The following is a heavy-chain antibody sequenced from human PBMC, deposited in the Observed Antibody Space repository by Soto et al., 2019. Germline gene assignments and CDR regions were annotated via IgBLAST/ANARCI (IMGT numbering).Heavy chain of an antibody. Sequence: QVQLVESGGGVVQPGRSLRLSCAASGFTFSSYAMHWVRQAPGKGLEWVAVISYDGSNKYYADSVKGRFTISRDNSKNTLYLQMNSLRAEDTAVYYCAKERVWGQGTLVTVSS. CDR3: AKERV. V-gene: IGHV3-30*04. CDR1: GFTFSSYA. J-gene: IGHJ4*02. CDR2: ISYDGSNK.